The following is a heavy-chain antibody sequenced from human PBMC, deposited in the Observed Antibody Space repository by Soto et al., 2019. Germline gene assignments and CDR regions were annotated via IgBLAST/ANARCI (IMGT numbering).Heavy chain of an antibody. V-gene: IGHV3-7*04. CDR3: GRDSGTFHIDY. D-gene: IGHD1-26*01. CDR1: GFTFSSHW. CDR2: IKEDGSDI. Sequence: EVHLVESGGDFVQPGGSLRLSCVASGFTFSSHWMTWVRQAPGKGLEWVANIKEDGSDIYYADSVKGRFTISRDNAKKSLYLQMNSLRAEDTAVYYCGRDSGTFHIDYWGQGNLVTVSS. J-gene: IGHJ4*02.